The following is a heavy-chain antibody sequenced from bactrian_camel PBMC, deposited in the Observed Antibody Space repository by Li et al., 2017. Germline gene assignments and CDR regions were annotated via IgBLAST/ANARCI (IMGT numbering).Heavy chain of an antibody. Sequence: HVQLVESGGGLVQPGGSLKLSCRPSGYRFSSYDVHWVRQVPGRDREVLTTLDSDGITNTAPSVKGRFTISRDNAKNTVYLQLNSVKTEDMAMYYCAFFPQMGGGWSRSDNYWGQGTQVTVS. D-gene: IGHD3*01. CDR3: AFFPQMGGGWSRSDNY. CDR2: LDSDGIT. CDR1: GYRFSSYD. J-gene: IGHJ4*01. V-gene: IGHV3S9*01.